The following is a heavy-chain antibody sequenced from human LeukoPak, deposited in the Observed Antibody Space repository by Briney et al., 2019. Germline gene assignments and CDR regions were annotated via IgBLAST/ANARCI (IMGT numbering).Heavy chain of an antibody. V-gene: IGHV3-30-3*01. CDR3: ARARGDSSPASRYFDY. J-gene: IGHJ4*02. Sequence: GGSLRLSCAASGFTFNDYYMSWIRQAPGKGLEWVALIATDGGERYYADSVKGRFTISRDNSKNTLYVQMNSLRPEDTAIYYCARARGDSSPASRYFDYWGQGAPVTVSS. D-gene: IGHD5-18*01. CDR1: GFTFNDYY. CDR2: IATDGGER.